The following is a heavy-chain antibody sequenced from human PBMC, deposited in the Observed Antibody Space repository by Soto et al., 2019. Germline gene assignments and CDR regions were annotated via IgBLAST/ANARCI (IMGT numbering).Heavy chain of an antibody. Sequence: QVQLVQSGAEVKKPGASVRVSCKASGYTLTSYSMHWVRQAPGQGLEWMGIINPSGDNIRYAQNFQSRVTMTRDTSTSTVYLELSSLRSEDTAIYYCARDPQGYCSGGRCYHFDYWGQGTLVTVSS. CDR1: GYTLTSYS. CDR3: ARDPQGYCSGGRCYHFDY. J-gene: IGHJ4*02. D-gene: IGHD2-15*01. CDR2: INPSGDNI. V-gene: IGHV1-46*01.